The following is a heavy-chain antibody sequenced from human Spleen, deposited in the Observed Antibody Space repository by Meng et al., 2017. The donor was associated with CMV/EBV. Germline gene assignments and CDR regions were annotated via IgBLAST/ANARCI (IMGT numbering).Heavy chain of an antibody. V-gene: IGHV1-46*01. D-gene: IGHD3-3*01. CDR1: GYTFTSYY. J-gene: IGHJ6*02. CDR3: ARETVFGHNTIFGGTTIKYGMDV. Sequence: ASVKVSCKASGYTFTSYYMHWVRQAPGQGLEWMGIINPSGGSTSYAQKFQGRVTMTRDTSTSTVYMELSSLRSEDTAVYYCARETVFGHNTIFGGTTIKYGMDVWGQGTTVTVSS. CDR2: INPSGGST.